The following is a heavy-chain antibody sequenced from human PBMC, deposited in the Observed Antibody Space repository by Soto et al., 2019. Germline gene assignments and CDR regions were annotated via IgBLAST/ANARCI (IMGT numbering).Heavy chain of an antibody. Sequence: GESLNISCKASGYIFTTYWIGWVRQLPGKGLEWMGIVNPDDSDTTYNSSFRNQVTISADRSNTTAYLQWSSLKASDTAMYYCARNFPPRAAPPYYYSGMDVWGQGTTVTVSS. J-gene: IGHJ6*02. V-gene: IGHV5-51*01. CDR1: GYIFTTYW. D-gene: IGHD3-16*01. CDR2: VNPDDSDT. CDR3: ARNFPPRAAPPYYYSGMDV.